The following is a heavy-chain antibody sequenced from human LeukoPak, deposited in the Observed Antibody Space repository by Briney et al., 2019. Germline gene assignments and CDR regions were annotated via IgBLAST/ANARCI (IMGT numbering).Heavy chain of an antibody. CDR2: NYSRPKGYN. CDR1: GDSVSSNSAA. J-gene: IGHJ3*02. V-gene: IGHV6-1*01. D-gene: IGHD3-22*01. CDR3: ARGVSNYYDSSGYYYVLLNDAFDI. Sequence: SQTLSLTCAISGDSVSSNSAAWNWIRQSPSRGLEWLGRNYSRPKGYNDYAVSVKSRITINPDTSKNQFSLQLNSVTPEDTAVYYCARGVSNYYDSSGYYYVLLNDAFDIWGQGTMVTVSS.